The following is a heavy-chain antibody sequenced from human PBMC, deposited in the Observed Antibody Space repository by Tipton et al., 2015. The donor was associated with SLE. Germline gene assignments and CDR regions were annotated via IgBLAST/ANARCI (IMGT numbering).Heavy chain of an antibody. CDR2: AFYSGST. CDR1: GVSISSTSYY. CDR3: ARSQGGNYIFYSYGMDV. Sequence: TLSLTCTVSGVSISSTSYYWAWIRQPPGKGLQWIGSAFYSGSTYHNPSLKSRVTMSLDTSKNQFSLKLTSVTAADTAVYYCARSQGGNYIFYSYGMDVWGQGTTVTVSS. J-gene: IGHJ6*02. V-gene: IGHV4-39*07. D-gene: IGHD4-11*01.